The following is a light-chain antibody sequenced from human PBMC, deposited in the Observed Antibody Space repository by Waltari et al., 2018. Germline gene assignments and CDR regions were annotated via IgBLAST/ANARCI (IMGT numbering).Light chain of an antibody. CDR2: EVN. CDR1: SSDIGCYNR. V-gene: IGLV2-18*02. J-gene: IGLJ1*01. CDR3: SSYARSGSFI. Sequence: QAALTQSPSVSGSPGQSVTISCTGTSSDIGCYNRFSWYQQHPGKAPKLMIYEVNNRPSGVSDRFSGSKSANAASLIISGLQAEDEADYYCSSYARSGSFIFGAGTRLTVL.